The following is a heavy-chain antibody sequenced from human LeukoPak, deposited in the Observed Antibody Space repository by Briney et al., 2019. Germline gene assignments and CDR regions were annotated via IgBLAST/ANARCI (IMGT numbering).Heavy chain of an antibody. CDR1: GFTFRSHG. Sequence: GTSLRLSCAASGFTFRSHGMHWVRQAPGKGLEWVAFIWYDGSNRYYTDSVKGRFTVSRDNAKNTLYLQVNNLRAEDTAVYYCARGPNSNWSGLDFWGQGTLLTVSS. V-gene: IGHV3-33*03. CDR2: IWYDGSNR. D-gene: IGHD6-6*01. CDR3: ARGPNSNWSGLDF. J-gene: IGHJ4*02.